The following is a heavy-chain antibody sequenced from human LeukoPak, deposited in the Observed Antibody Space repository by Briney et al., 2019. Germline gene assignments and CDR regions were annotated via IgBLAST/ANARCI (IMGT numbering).Heavy chain of an antibody. CDR1: GYSFTSYW. J-gene: IGHJ5*02. Sequence: GESLKISCKGSGYSFTSYWIGWVRQMPGKGLEWMGIIYPGDSDTRYSPSFQGQVTISADKSISTAYLQWSSLKASDTAMYYCARHGGDIAAAGPPPPYTNWFDPWGQGTLVTVSS. D-gene: IGHD6-13*01. V-gene: IGHV5-51*01. CDR3: ARHGGDIAAAGPPPPYTNWFDP. CDR2: IYPGDSDT.